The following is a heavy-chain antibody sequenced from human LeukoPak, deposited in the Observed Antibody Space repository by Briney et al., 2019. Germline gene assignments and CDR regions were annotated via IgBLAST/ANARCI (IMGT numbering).Heavy chain of an antibody. CDR1: GGSISDYY. V-gene: IGHV4-59*01. CDR3: GRDLGLGIFGENDAFYI. Sequence: SETLSLTCTVSGGSISDYYWSWIRQPPGKGLEWIGYIYYNGITNCNPSLKSRVTISVDTSKNQFSLKLSPVTAADPAVYYCGRDLGLGIFGENDAFYIWGLGTMVTVSS. J-gene: IGHJ3*02. CDR2: IYYNGIT. D-gene: IGHD2-15*01.